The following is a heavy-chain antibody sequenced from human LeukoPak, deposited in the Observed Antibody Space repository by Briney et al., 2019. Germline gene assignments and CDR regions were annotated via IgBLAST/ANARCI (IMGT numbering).Heavy chain of an antibody. V-gene: IGHV3-30*04. CDR3: ASPRAGTSIQYFQY. Sequence: PGRSLRLSCAASGLIFSRYAIHWVRQAPGPGLEWVAVISFDGSDKYYADSVKGRFTISRDNSQNTLYLQMNSLRPEDTAVYYCASPRAGTSIQYFQYWGQGTLVTVSS. CDR1: GLIFSRYA. J-gene: IGHJ1*01. D-gene: IGHD4-17*01. CDR2: ISFDGSDK.